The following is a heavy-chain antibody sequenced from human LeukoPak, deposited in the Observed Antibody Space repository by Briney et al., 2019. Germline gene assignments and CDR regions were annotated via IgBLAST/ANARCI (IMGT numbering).Heavy chain of an antibody. V-gene: IGHV1-69*01. CDR1: GGTFSSYA. CDR2: IIPIFGTA. D-gene: IGHD3-3*01. J-gene: IGHJ5*02. Sequence: SSLKVSCKASGGTFSSYAISWVRQAPGQGLEWMGGIIPIFGTANYAQKFQGRVTITADESTSTAYMELSSLRSEDTAVYYCARDTSPYDFWSGPRPVFDPWGQGTLVTVSS. CDR3: ARDTSPYDFWSGPRPVFDP.